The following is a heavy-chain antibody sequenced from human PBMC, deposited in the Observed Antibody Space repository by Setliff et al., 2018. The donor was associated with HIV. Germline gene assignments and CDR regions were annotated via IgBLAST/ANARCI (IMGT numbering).Heavy chain of an antibody. CDR3: ARLIDVRIFDY. CDR1: GASVSSGHYY. V-gene: IGHV4-61*02. Sequence: SETLSLTCTVSGASVSSGHYYWSWIRQPAGKELEWLGRIYTSGRTNYNPSFEGRVTISADTSKNQFSLKLNSVTAADTAVYYCARLIDVRIFDYWGQGTLVTVTS. J-gene: IGHJ4*02. CDR2: IYTSGRT.